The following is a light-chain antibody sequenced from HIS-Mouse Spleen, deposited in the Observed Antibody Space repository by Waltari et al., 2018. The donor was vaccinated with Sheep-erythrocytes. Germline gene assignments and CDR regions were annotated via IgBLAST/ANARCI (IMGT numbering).Light chain of an antibody. Sequence: DIVMTQSPDSLAVSLGERATINCKSSQSVLYSSNNKNYLAWYQQKPVQPPKLLIYWGSTRESGVPYRFSVSGSGTDFTLTISSLQAEDVAVYYCQQYYSTLTFGGGTKVEIK. J-gene: IGKJ4*01. V-gene: IGKV4-1*01. CDR2: WGS. CDR3: QQYYSTLT. CDR1: QSVLYSSNNKNY.